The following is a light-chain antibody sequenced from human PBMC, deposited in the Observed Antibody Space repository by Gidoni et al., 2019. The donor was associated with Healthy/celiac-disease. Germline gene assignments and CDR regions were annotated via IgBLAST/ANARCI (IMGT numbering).Light chain of an antibody. Sequence: VTISCSGSSSNIGSNYVYWYQQLPGTAPKLLIYRNNQRPSGVPDRFSGSKSGTSASLAISGLRSEDEADYYCAAWDDSLSGWVFGGGTKLTVL. CDR1: SSNIGSNY. CDR2: RNN. J-gene: IGLJ3*02. CDR3: AAWDDSLSGWV. V-gene: IGLV1-47*01.